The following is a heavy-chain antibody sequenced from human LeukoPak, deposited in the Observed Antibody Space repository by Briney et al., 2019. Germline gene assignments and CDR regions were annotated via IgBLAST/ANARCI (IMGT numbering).Heavy chain of an antibody. V-gene: IGHV3-20*04. J-gene: IGHJ6*03. CDR2: INWNGGST. Sequence: GGSLRLACAASGFTFDDYGMSWVRQAPGKGLEWVSGINWNGGSTVYADSVKGRFTISRDNAKNSLYLQMNSLRAEDTALYYCARIGYDILTGYSRRDYYYYYMDVWGKGTTVTVSS. CDR3: ARIGYDILTGYSRRDYYYYYMDV. CDR1: GFTFDDYG. D-gene: IGHD3-9*01.